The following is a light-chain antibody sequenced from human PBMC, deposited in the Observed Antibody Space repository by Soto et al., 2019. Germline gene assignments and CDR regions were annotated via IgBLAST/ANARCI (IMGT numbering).Light chain of an antibody. CDR3: SSYTTSHTLV. CDR2: EVT. CDR1: SSDVGGYNS. Sequence: QSVLTQPASVSGSPGQSITISCTGTSSDVGGYNSVSWYQQYPGKAPKLIIYEVTYRPSGVSNRFSGSKSGNTASLTISGLQAEDEADYYCSSYTTSHTLVFGGGTKLTVL. V-gene: IGLV2-14*01. J-gene: IGLJ2*01.